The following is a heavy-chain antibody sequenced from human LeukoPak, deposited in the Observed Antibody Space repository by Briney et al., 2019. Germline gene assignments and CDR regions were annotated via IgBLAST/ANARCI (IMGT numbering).Heavy chain of an antibody. V-gene: IGHV1-3*01. J-gene: IGHJ6*04. CDR2: INAGNGNT. Sequence: ASVKVSCKASGYTFTSYAMHWVRQAPGQRLEWMGWINAGNGNTKYSQKFQGRVTITRDTSASTAYMELSSLRSEDTAVYYCARDRGSSASRTYYYYYGMDVWGKGTTVTVSS. D-gene: IGHD2-2*01. CDR1: GYTFTSYA. CDR3: ARDRGSSASRTYYYYYGMDV.